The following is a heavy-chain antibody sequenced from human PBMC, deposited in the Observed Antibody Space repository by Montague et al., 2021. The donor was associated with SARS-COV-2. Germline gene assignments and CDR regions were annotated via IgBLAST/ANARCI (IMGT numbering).Heavy chain of an antibody. D-gene: IGHD2-15*01. CDR2: IGGSGVDT. CDR3: AKSGYCNTKCAALDV. J-gene: IGHJ6*02. V-gene: IGHV3-23*01. Sequence: SLRLSCAVSGVSFSNYIMNWVRQAPGKGLEWVSSIGGSGVDTYYADSVKGRFAISRDNSKNPLYLQMDSLRAEDTALYHCAKSGYCNTKCAALDVWGQGTTVTVSS. CDR1: GVSFSNYI.